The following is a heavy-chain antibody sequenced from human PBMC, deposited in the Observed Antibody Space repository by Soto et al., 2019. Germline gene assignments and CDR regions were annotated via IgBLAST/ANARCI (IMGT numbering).Heavy chain of an antibody. D-gene: IGHD3-3*01. Sequence: PGGSLRLSCAASGFTFSNAWMNWVRQAPGKGLEWVGRIKSKTDGGTTDYAAPVKGRFTISRDDSKNTLYLQMNSLKTEDTAVYYCTTKIEYYDFWSGLANDDYWGQGTLVTVSS. CDR3: TTKIEYYDFWSGLANDDY. V-gene: IGHV3-15*07. CDR1: GFTFSNAW. J-gene: IGHJ4*02. CDR2: IKSKTDGGTT.